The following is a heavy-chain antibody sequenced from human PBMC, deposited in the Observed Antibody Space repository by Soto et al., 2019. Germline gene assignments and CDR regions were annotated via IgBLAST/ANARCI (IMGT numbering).Heavy chain of an antibody. V-gene: IGHV4-31*11. J-gene: IGHJ5*02. D-gene: IGHD3-3*01. Sequence: SETLSLTCAVSGASITSGGYYWTWLRQHPGKGLEWIGHIYNSGSTDHNPSLKSRVTMSVDTSKNLFSLKLKSVTAAGTAVYFCATSYDAPHLTQNWLDPWGQGSLVTVSS. CDR1: GASITSGGYY. CDR3: ATSYDAPHLTQNWLDP. CDR2: IYNSGST.